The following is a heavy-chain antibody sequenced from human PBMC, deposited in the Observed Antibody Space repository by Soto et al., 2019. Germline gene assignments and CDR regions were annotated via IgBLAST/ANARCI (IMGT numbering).Heavy chain of an antibody. V-gene: IGHV3-48*03. CDR1: ASTFSSFE. CDR2: ISSSGSTI. CDR3: AREDYGGNPFDS. Sequence: EVQLVESGGDLVQPGGSLRLSCAASASTFSSFEMNWVRQAPGKGLEWVSYISSSGSTIYYADSVKGRFTISRDNAKSSLYLQMKSLRAEDTAVYYCAREDYGGNPFDSWGQGTLVIVSS. J-gene: IGHJ4*02. D-gene: IGHD4-17*01.